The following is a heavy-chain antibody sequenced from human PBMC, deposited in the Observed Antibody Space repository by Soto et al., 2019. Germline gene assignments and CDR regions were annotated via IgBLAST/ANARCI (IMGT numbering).Heavy chain of an antibody. CDR3: ARDQVTIFGVVILGWFDP. Sequence: SETLSLTCTVSGYSISSGYYWGWIRQPPGKGLEWIGSIYHSGSTYYNPSLKSQVTISVDPSRNHFSLKLGSVTAADTAVYYCARDQVTIFGVVILGWFDPWGQGTLVTVSS. D-gene: IGHD3-3*01. V-gene: IGHV4-38-2*02. J-gene: IGHJ5*02. CDR2: IYHSGST. CDR1: GYSISSGYY.